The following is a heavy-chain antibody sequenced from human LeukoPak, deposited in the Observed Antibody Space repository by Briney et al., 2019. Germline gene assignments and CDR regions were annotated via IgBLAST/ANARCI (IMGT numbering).Heavy chain of an antibody. V-gene: IGHV1-69*05. CDR1: GGTFSSYA. Sequence: GASVKVSCKASGGTFSSYAISWVRQAPGQGLEWMGGIIPIFGTANYEQKFQGRVKIPTDESTSTAYMELSSLRSEDTAVYYCAIALMDIVVAPAAHYFDYWGQGTLVTVSS. CDR3: AIALMDIVVAPAAHYFDY. D-gene: IGHD2-2*03. J-gene: IGHJ4*02. CDR2: IIPIFGTA.